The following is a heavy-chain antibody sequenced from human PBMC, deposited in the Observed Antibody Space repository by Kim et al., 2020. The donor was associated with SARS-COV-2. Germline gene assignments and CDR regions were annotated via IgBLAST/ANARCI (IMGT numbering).Heavy chain of an antibody. D-gene: IGHD6-19*01. Sequence: GGSLRLSCAASGFTFSSYGMHWVRQAPGKGLEWVAVIWYDGSNKYYADSVKGRFTISRDNSKNTLYLQMNSLRAEDTAVYYCASSIAVAGTGGWFDPWGQGTLVTVSS. CDR1: GFTFSSYG. CDR2: IWYDGSNK. V-gene: IGHV3-33*01. CDR3: ASSIAVAGTGGWFDP. J-gene: IGHJ5*02.